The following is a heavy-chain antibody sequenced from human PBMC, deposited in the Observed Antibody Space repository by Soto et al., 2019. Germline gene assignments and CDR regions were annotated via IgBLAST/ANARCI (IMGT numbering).Heavy chain of an antibody. Sequence: GGSLRLSXAASGFTFGSYAMSWVRLAPGKGLEWVSVAGPSGSSTFYADSVRGRFTISRDNVENTLYLQMNSLRVADTALYFCARTYYYDSTGYYRTFDYWGQGTLVTVSS. CDR1: GFTFGSYA. D-gene: IGHD3-22*01. V-gene: IGHV3-23*01. CDR2: AGPSGSST. CDR3: ARTYYYDSTGYYRTFDY. J-gene: IGHJ4*02.